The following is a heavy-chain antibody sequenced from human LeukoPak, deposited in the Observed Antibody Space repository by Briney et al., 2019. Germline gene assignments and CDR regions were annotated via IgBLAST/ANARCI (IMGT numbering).Heavy chain of an antibody. D-gene: IGHD5-24*01. V-gene: IGHV5-10-1*01. CDR2: IDPSDSYT. Sequence: GESLKISCKGSGYSFTSYWISWVRQMPGKGLEWMGRIDPSDSYTNYSPSFQGHVTVSADKSISTAYLQWSSLKASDTAMYYCASVEGYGMDVWGKGTTVTVSS. CDR1: GYSFTSYW. CDR3: ASVEGYGMDV. J-gene: IGHJ6*04.